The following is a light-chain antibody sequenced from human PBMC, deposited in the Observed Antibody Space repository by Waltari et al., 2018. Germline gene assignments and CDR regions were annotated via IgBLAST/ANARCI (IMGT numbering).Light chain of an antibody. J-gene: IGLJ3*02. CDR2: DVR. CDR1: SSDVGGNNF. Sequence: QSALTQPASVSGSPGQSITIPCTGSSSDVGGNNFVSWYRQHPGKATKLIIFDVRQRPSGVCVRFSGSTSGNTASLIMFRLHAEEKAYYYCSACTGSKTWVFCGCTKLTVL. V-gene: IGLV2-14*03. CDR3: SACTGSKTWV.